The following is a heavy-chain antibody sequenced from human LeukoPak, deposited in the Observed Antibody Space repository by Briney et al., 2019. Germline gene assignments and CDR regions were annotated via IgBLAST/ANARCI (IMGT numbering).Heavy chain of an antibody. CDR3: AREGQDDAFDI. CDR2: ISSSSSYI. V-gene: IGHV3-21*01. CDR1: GFTFGSYS. J-gene: IGHJ3*02. Sequence: GGSLRLSCAASGFTFGSYSMNWVRQAPGKGLEWVSSISSSSSYIYYADSVKGRFTISRDNAKNSLYLQMNSLRAEDTAVYYCAREGQDDAFDIWGQGTMVTVSS.